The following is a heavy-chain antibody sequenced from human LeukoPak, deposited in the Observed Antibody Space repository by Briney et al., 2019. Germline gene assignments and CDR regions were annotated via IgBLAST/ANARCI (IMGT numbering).Heavy chain of an antibody. CDR3: AANYYYYYYMDV. J-gene: IGHJ6*03. CDR2: IYTSGST. CDR1: GGSFSGYY. Sequence: SETLSLTCAVYGGSFSGYYGGWIRQPAGKGLEWIGRIYTSGSTNYNPSLKSRVTMSVDTSKNQFSLKLSSVTAADTAVYYCAANYYYYYYMDVWGKGTTVTVSS. V-gene: IGHV4-59*10.